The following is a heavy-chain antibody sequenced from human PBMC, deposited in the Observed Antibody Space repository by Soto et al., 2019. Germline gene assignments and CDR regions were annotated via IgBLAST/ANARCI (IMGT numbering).Heavy chain of an antibody. CDR2: INHSGST. CDR3: ARRPRHAYCGGDCYSAPAY. D-gene: IGHD2-21*02. Sequence: SETLSLTCAVYGGSFSGYYWSWIRQPPGKGLEWIGEINHSGSTNYNPSLKSRVTISVDTSKNQFSLKLSSVTAADTAVYYCARRPRHAYCGGDCYSAPAYWGQGTLVTVSS. J-gene: IGHJ4*02. CDR1: GGSFSGYY. V-gene: IGHV4-34*01.